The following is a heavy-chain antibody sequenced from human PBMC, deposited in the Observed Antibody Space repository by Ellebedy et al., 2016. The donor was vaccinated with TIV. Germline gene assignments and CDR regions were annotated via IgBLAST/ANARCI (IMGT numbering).Heavy chain of an antibody. CDR2: IVPSGGST. J-gene: IGHJ4*02. V-gene: IGHV1-46*01. CDR1: GYTFTGYY. Sequence: ASVKVSXKASGYTFTGYYVHWLRQAPGQGLEWMGIIVPSGGSTNFAPKFQDRVTMTRDTSTSTVYMELSSLRSEDTAVFYCARELPSSYYFDYWGQGTLVTVSS. CDR3: ARELPSSYYFDY.